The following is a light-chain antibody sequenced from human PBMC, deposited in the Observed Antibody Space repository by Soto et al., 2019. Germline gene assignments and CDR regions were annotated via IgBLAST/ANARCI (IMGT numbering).Light chain of an antibody. CDR2: YIS. CDR1: QSAGNF. V-gene: IGKV3D-15*01. J-gene: IGKJ5*01. Sequence: EIVMTQSPATLSVSPGETASLXXRASQSAGNFLAWYQQKPGQAPRVXIYYISTRATGIPARFSGSGSGTEFTLTINSLQSEDSAVYYCQQHNQWPITFGQGTRLEIK. CDR3: QQHNQWPIT.